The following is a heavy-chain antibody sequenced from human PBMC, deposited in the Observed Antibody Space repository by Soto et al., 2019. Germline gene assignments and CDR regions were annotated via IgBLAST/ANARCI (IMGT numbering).Heavy chain of an antibody. CDR1: GFTFSSYW. D-gene: IGHD1-26*01. CDR3: TRVGGSVSGMDV. J-gene: IGHJ6*02. CDR2: IDNAGSSV. V-gene: IGHV3-74*01. Sequence: EVQLVESGGGLVQPGGSLRLSCAASGFTFSSYWMHWVRQAPGKGLVWVSRIDNAGSSVRYADSVKGRFTISRDNAKNTLYLQMPSLRAEDTAVYYCTRVGGSVSGMDVWGQGTTVTVSS.